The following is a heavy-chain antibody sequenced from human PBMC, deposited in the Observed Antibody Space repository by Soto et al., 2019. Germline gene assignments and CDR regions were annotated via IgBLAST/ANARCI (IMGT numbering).Heavy chain of an antibody. D-gene: IGHD3-10*01. CDR1: GFTFSSYW. V-gene: IGHV3-74*01. CDR3: ARDKGDGYGVDY. CDR2: INSDGTST. J-gene: IGHJ4*02. Sequence: EVQLVESGGGLVQPGGSLRLSCAASGFTFSSYWMHWVRQAPGKGLVWVSRINSDGTSTSYADSVKGRFTISRDNAKNTLYLQMNSLSAVDTAVYYCARDKGDGYGVDYWGQGTLVTVSS.